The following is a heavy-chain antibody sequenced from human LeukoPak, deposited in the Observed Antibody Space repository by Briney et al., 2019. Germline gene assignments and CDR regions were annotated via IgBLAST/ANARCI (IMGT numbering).Heavy chain of an antibody. CDR1: GGSISSGNCY. D-gene: IGHD7-27*01. CDR3: ARAGETGEFDY. J-gene: IGHJ4*02. CDR2: IYYSGST. V-gene: IGHV4-30-4*01. Sequence: SQTLSLTCTVSGGSISSGNCYWSWIHQPPGKGLEWIGSIYYSGSTYYNPSLKSRVTISVDTSRNQFSLRLSSVTAADTAVYYCARAGETGEFDYWGQGTLVTVSS.